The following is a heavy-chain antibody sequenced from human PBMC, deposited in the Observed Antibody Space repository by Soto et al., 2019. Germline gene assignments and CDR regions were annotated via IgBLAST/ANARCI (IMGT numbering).Heavy chain of an antibody. V-gene: IGHV3-64*01. CDR1: GFTFSNYE. CDR2: ISNNGAHT. D-gene: IGHD6-13*01. J-gene: IGHJ6*03. CDR3: ARRGYGSRWPNVYMDV. Sequence: EAQLVESGGGLVQPGGSLRLSCAASGFTFSNYEMHWVRQAPGKWLEYVSGISNNGAHTDYAKSVKGRFTISRDNSENTLYLQMGSLRDEDMALYYCARRGYGSRWPNVYMDVWGKGTTVTVSS.